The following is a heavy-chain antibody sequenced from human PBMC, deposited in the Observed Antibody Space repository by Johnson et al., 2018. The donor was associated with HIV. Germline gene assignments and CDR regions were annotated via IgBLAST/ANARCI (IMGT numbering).Heavy chain of an antibody. D-gene: IGHD3-22*01. CDR2: ISTDGSKT. Sequence: QMLLVESGGGVVQPGRSLRLSCAASGFTFSDYSMHWVRQAPGKGLEWVALISTDGSKTYFADSVKGRVTISRDNSKNTLYLQMNSLRVEDTALYYCVRDLSFDSIGYSHAFDMWGQGTMVTVSS. CDR1: GFTFSDYS. V-gene: IGHV3-30*07. CDR3: VRDLSFDSIGYSHAFDM. J-gene: IGHJ3*02.